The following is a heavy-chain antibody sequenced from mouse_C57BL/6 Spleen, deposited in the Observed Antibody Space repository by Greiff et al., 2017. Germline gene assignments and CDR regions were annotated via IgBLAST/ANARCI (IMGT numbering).Heavy chain of an antibody. CDR3: AKDDTDGYFDY. Sequence: VHLVESGPGLVQPSQSLSITCTVTGFSLTSYGVHWVRQSPGKGLEWLGVIWRGGSTDYNAAFMSRLSITQDNSKSQFFFKVNSLQADDTAIYYCAKDDTDGYFDYWGQGTTLTVSS. J-gene: IGHJ2*01. CDR1: GFSLTSYG. V-gene: IGHV2-5*01. D-gene: IGHD1-1*01. CDR2: IWRGGST.